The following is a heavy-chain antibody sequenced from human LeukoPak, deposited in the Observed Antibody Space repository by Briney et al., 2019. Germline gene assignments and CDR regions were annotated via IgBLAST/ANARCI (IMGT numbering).Heavy chain of an antibody. J-gene: IGHJ5*02. CDR1: GFTFNSFA. CDR2: VSGNGGTT. D-gene: IGHD6-13*01. V-gene: IGHV3-23*01. CDR3: AKGTSLSAAVWFDH. Sequence: AGGSLRLSCAASGFTFNSFAMNWVRQAPGEGLEWVSTVSGNGGTTYYADSVKGRFTISRDFSKNTLFLQMNSLRAEDTAIYYCAKGTSLSAAVWFDHWGQGTLVTVSS.